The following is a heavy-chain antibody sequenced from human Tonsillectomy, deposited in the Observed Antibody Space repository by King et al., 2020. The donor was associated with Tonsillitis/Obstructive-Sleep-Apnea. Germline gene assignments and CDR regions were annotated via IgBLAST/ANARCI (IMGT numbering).Heavy chain of an antibody. J-gene: IGHJ4*02. CDR2: IYYSGST. CDR1: GGSISSYY. CDR3: ARAYYSRSWYYFDY. V-gene: IGHV4-59*01. Sequence: VQLQESGPGLVKPSETLSLTCTVSGGSISSYYWSWIRQPPGKGLEWIGYIYYSGSTNYNPSLKSRVTISVDTSKNQFSLKLSSVTAADTAVYYCARAYYSRSWYYFDYWGQGTLVTVSS. D-gene: IGHD6-13*01.